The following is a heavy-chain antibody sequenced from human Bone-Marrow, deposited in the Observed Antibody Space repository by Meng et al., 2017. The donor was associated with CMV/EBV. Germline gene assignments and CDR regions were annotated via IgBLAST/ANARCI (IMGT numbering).Heavy chain of an antibody. V-gene: IGHV3-64*02. CDR3: AREGGGPGHWYLDL. CDR2: ISGEGRVT. D-gene: IGHD2-15*01. Sequence: GGSLRLSCAASGFTFNYYSIHWVRQAPGKRLEFVSVISGEGRVTVHADSVRGRFTISRDNSKKTVSLQVGSLRLDDTAMYYCAREGGGPGHWYLDLWGRGTLVTVSS. CDR1: GFTFNYYS. J-gene: IGHJ2*01.